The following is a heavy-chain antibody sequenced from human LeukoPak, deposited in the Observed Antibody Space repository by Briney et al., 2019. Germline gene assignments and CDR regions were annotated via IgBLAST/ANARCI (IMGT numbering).Heavy chain of an antibody. CDR2: IKQDGTET. V-gene: IGHV3-7*01. CDR1: GFTFSSYW. J-gene: IGHJ4*02. D-gene: IGHD3-22*01. Sequence: PGGSLRLSCAASGFTFSSYWMNWFRQAPGKGLEWVAIIKQDGTETFYVDSVKGRFTISRDNVKNSLYLQMNSLRIEDAAVYYCMGGRGWLPENWGQGTLVTVSS. CDR3: MGGRGWLPEN.